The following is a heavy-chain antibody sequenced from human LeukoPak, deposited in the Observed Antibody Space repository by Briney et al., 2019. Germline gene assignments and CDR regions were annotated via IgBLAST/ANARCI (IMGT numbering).Heavy chain of an antibody. V-gene: IGHV3-74*01. CDR2: INSDGSSI. Sequence: GGSLRLSCAASGFTFSSYWMHWVRQAPGKGLVWISRINSDGSSISYADSVKGRFTISRDNAKNSLYLQMNSLRAEDTAVYYCAELGITMIGGVWGKGTTVTISS. J-gene: IGHJ6*04. D-gene: IGHD3-10*02. CDR1: GFTFSSYW. CDR3: AELGITMIGGV.